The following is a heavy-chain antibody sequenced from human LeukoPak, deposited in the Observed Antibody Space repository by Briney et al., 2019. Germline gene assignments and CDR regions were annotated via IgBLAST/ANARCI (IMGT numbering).Heavy chain of an antibody. V-gene: IGHV3-30-3*01. J-gene: IGHJ4*02. Sequence: PGGSLRLSCAASGFTFSSYAMHWVRQAPGKGLEWVAVISYDGSNKYYADSVKGRFTISRDNSKNTLYLQMNSLRAEDTAVYYCAKGEPVGGVIPFDYWGQGTLVTVSS. D-gene: IGHD3-16*02. CDR2: ISYDGSNK. CDR3: AKGEPVGGVIPFDY. CDR1: GFTFSSYA.